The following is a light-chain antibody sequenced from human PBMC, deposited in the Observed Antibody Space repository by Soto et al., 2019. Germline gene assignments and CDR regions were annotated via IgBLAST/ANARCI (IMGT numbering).Light chain of an antibody. CDR3: LQYYTYPLT. CDR1: QVISNY. V-gene: IGKV1-16*01. CDR2: LAS. Sequence: DIQMTQSPSSLSASVGDRVTITCRASQVISNYLAWFQHRPGKAPKSLIYLASSLQSGVPSRFTGSGFGTDFSLTINSLQPEDFATYYCLQYYTYPLTFGQGTRLEMK. J-gene: IGKJ5*01.